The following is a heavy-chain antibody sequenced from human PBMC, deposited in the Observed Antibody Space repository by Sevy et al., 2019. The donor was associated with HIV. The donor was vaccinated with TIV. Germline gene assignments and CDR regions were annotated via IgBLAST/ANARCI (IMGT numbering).Heavy chain of an antibody. D-gene: IGHD1-26*01. J-gene: IGHJ4*02. V-gene: IGHV3-53*01. Sequence: RGSLRLSCAASGFTVSSNYMSWVRQAPGKGLEWVSVIYSGGSTFYADSVKGRFTVSRDNSKNTLYLQLNSLRAEDTAVYYCARSNSGSYQNGDYWGQGTLVTVSS. CDR2: IYSGGST. CDR3: ARSNSGSYQNGDY. CDR1: GFTVSSNY.